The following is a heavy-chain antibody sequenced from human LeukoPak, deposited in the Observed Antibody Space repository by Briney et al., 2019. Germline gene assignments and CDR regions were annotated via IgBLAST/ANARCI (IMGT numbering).Heavy chain of an antibody. J-gene: IGHJ2*01. D-gene: IGHD3-22*01. CDR2: IYYSGST. Sequence: SETLSLTCTVSGGSISSYYWSWIRQPPGKELKWIGNIYYSGSTNYTPSLNGRVTISVDTSKNQFCLKLSSVTAADTAVYYCAREDSSGSRYFDLWGRGTLVTVSS. CDR3: AREDSSGSRYFDL. CDR1: GGSISSYY. V-gene: IGHV4-59*01.